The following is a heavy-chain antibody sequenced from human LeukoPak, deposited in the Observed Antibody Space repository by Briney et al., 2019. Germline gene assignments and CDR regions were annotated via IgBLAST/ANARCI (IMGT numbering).Heavy chain of an antibody. CDR3: ARGLGVVTAQSEQPKPRYFDL. Sequence: VASVKVSCKASGYTFISYGISWVRQAPGQGLERMGWISGYNGNTNYAQNLQGRVTMTTDTSTSTAYMELRSLRSDDTAVYYCARGLGVVTAQSEQPKPRYFDLWGRGTQVTVSS. CDR2: ISGYNGNT. V-gene: IGHV1-18*01. D-gene: IGHD2-21*02. J-gene: IGHJ2*01. CDR1: GYTFISYG.